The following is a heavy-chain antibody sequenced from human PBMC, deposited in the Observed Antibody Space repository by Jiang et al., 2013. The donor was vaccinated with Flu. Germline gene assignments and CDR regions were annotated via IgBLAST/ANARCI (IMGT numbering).Heavy chain of an antibody. V-gene: IGHV4-4*02. CDR2: IYHSGST. Sequence: GSGLVKPSETLSLTCTVSGGSISSSNWWSWVRQPPGKGLEWIGEIYHSGSTNYNPSLKSRVTISVDKSKNQFSLKLSSVTAADTAVYYCVAEDYDFWSGTFDYWGQGTLVTVSS. CDR1: GGSISSSNW. D-gene: IGHD3-3*01. J-gene: IGHJ4*02. CDR3: VAEDYDFWSGTFDY.